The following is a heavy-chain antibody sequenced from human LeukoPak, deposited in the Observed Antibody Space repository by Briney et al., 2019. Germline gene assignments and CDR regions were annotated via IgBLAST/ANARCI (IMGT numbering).Heavy chain of an antibody. J-gene: IGHJ4*02. CDR1: GYTLTELS. CDR2: FDPEDGET. CDR3: ATGYSYGYLFDY. D-gene: IGHD5-18*01. Sequence: ASVKVSCKVSGYTLTELSMHWVRQAPGKGLEWMGGFDPEDGETIYAQKFQGRVTMTEDTSTDTAYMVLSSLRSEDTAVYYCATGYSYGYLFDYWGQGTLVTVSS. V-gene: IGHV1-24*01.